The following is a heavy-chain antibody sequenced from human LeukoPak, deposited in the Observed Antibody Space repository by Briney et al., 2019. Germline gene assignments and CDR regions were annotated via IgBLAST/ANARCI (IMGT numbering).Heavy chain of an antibody. CDR2: IWYDGSDE. Sequence: GGSLRLSCAASKFIFSDYGMHWVRQAPGKGLEWVAFIWYDGSDEYYADSVKGRLTISRDNSKNTLYLQMNSLTTEDTAVYYCAKGGGELGSGSLDYWGQGTLVTVSS. CDR1: KFIFSDYG. V-gene: IGHV3-30*02. D-gene: IGHD3-10*01. J-gene: IGHJ4*02. CDR3: AKGGGELGSGSLDY.